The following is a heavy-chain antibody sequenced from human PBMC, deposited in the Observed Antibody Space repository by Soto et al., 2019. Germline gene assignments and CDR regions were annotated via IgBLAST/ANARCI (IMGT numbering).Heavy chain of an antibody. CDR1: GFTFNSYG. J-gene: IGHJ6*02. Sequence: GSLRLSCAASGFTFNSYGMHWVRQGPGNGLEWVAFIPYDSTKTYYADSVKGRFTISRDSSNSALYVQMNSLTGEDTAVYYCARTRSAWSDFHYYSLDVWGQGTTVTVSS. V-gene: IGHV3-30*03. D-gene: IGHD1-26*01. CDR3: ARTRSAWSDFHYYSLDV. CDR2: IPYDSTKT.